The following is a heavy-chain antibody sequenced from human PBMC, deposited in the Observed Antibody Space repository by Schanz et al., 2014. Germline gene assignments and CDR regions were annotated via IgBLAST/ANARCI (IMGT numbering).Heavy chain of an antibody. V-gene: IGHV3-48*01. CDR1: GFTFSSYS. D-gene: IGHD2-2*01. Sequence: EVQLVESGGGLVQPGGSLRLSCAASGFTFSSYSMNWVRQAPGKGLEWVSYISSASSTINYADSVKGRFTISRDNAKNALCLQMNSLRAEDTAVYYCARAGYDADNWFDPWGKGTLDTVSS. CDR2: ISSASSTI. CDR3: ARAGYDADNWFDP. J-gene: IGHJ5*02.